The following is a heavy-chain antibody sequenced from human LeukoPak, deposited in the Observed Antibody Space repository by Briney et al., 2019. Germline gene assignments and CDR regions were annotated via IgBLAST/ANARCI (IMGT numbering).Heavy chain of an antibody. D-gene: IGHD6-19*01. CDR2: IFYSGST. CDR1: GGSITSYY. CDR3: ARRSSSLFYFDY. V-gene: IGHV4-59*08. Sequence: SETLSLTCTVSGGSITSYYWSWIRQPPAKGQGWIGPIFYSGSTKYNPSLKSRVTISVDTSKNQFSLKLSSVTAADTAVYYCARRSSSLFYFDYWGQGTLVTVSS. J-gene: IGHJ4*02.